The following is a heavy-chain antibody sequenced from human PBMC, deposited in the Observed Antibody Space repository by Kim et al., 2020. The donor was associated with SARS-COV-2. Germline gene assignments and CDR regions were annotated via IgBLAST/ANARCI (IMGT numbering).Heavy chain of an antibody. CDR2: IYYSGST. CDR1: GGSISSSSYY. J-gene: IGHJ6*02. Sequence: SETLSLTCTVSGGSISSSSYYWGWIRQPPGKGLEWIGSIYYSGSTYYNPSLKSRVTISVDTSKNQFSLKLSSVTAADTAVYYCARVGAAARRIYYYYYYGMDVWGQGTTVTVSS. D-gene: IGHD6-6*01. CDR3: ARVGAAARRIYYYYYYGMDV. V-gene: IGHV4-39*01.